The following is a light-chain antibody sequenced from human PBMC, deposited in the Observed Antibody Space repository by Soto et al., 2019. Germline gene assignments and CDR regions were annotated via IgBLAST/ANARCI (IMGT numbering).Light chain of an antibody. Sequence: EIVLTQSPGILSLSPGERAILSCRASQSVSSNYLAWYQQKPGQAPSRLIYGASSRATGVSDRFSGSGSGTDFTLTISRLEPEDFAVYYCQQYGSSPRTFGQGTKMEI. J-gene: IGKJ1*01. CDR2: GAS. CDR3: QQYGSSPRT. V-gene: IGKV3-20*01. CDR1: QSVSSNY.